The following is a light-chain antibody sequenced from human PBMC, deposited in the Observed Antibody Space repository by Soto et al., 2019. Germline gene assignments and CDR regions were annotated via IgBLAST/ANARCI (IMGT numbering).Light chain of an antibody. V-gene: IGKV3-11*01. Sequence: EIVLTQSPATLSLSPGERVTLSCRASESVSSYLAWYQQKPGQAPRLLIYDASNRATGIPARFSGSGSGTDFTLTISSLEPEDFGVYYCQQRSNWPRTFGQGTKVEIK. CDR1: ESVSSY. J-gene: IGKJ1*01. CDR3: QQRSNWPRT. CDR2: DAS.